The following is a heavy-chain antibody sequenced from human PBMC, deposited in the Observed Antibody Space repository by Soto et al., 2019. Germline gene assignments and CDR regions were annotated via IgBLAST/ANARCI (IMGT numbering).Heavy chain of an antibody. CDR3: AKXRGTHSGYDSFQSDHYFDY. J-gene: IGHJ4*02. Sequence: GGSLRLSCAASGFTFSSYAMSWVRQAPGKGLEWVSAISGSGGSTYYADSVKGRFTISRDNSKNTLYLQMNSLRAEDXXXXYCAKXRGTHSGYDSFQSDHYFDYWGQGTLVTVSS. D-gene: IGHD5-12*01. V-gene: IGHV3-23*01. CDR1: GFTFSSYA. CDR2: ISGSGGST.